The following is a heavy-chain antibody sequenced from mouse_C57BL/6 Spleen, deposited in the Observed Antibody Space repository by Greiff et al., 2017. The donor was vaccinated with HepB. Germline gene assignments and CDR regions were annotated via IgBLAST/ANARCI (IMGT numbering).Heavy chain of an antibody. Sequence: EVNVVESGGGLVKPGGSLKLSCAASGFTFSSYAMSWVRQTPEKRLEWVATISDGGSYTYYPDNVKGRFTISRDNAKNNLYLQMSHLKSEDTATYYCARGNTTVPVAVWGTGTTVTVSS. CDR1: GFTFSSYA. J-gene: IGHJ1*03. V-gene: IGHV5-4*03. CDR2: ISDGGSYT. CDR3: ARGNTTVPVAV. D-gene: IGHD1-1*01.